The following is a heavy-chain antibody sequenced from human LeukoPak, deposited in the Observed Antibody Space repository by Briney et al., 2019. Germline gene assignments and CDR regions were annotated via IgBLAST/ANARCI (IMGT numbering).Heavy chain of an antibody. V-gene: IGHV3-7*03. CDR3: AREFGYQLEDAFDI. CDR1: EFTVSSYW. D-gene: IGHD2-2*01. CDR2: IKQDGSEK. Sequence: GGSLRLSCAASEFTVSSYWMSWVRQAPGKGLEWVANIKQDGSEKYYVDSVKGRFTISRDNAKNSLYLQMNSLRAEDTAVYYCAREFGYQLEDAFDIWGQGSMVTVSS. J-gene: IGHJ3*02.